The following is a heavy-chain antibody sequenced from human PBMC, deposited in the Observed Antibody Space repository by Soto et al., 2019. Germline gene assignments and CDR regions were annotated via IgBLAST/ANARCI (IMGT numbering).Heavy chain of an antibody. V-gene: IGHV4-4*02. CDR2: IYHSARA. Sequence: PSETLSLTCAVSGGSISTSKWWSWVRQSPGKSLEWIGEIYHSARANYDPSTKSRVTISVDKSKNRCSLKLTSVTAADTAVYYWARKGYYGSGTFDYWGQGTLVTVSS. D-gene: IGHD3-10*01. CDR3: ARKGYYGSGTFDY. CDR1: GGSISTSKW. J-gene: IGHJ4*02.